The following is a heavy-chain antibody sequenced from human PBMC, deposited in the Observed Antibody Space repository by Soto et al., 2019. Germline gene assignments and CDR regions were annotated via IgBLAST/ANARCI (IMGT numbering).Heavy chain of an antibody. D-gene: IGHD3-9*01. CDR3: ARDGAANYDILTGYFSVGMDV. CDR2: TSASNGHT. J-gene: IGHJ6*02. Sequence: QVQLVQSGVEVRKPGASVKVSCRASGSTFNNYGINWVRQAPGQGLEWMGWTSASNGHTNYAQKFQGRVTMTTDTSASTADMELRSLRSDDTAMYYCARDGAANYDILTGYFSVGMDVWGQGTSVTVSS. CDR1: GSTFNNYG. V-gene: IGHV1-18*01.